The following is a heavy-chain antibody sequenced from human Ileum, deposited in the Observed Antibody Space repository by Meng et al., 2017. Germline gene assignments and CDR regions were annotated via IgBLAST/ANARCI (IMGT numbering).Heavy chain of an antibody. CDR1: GFTFSSYW. CDR2: INSDGSST. CDR3: ARDRIPFHFDY. J-gene: IGHJ4*01. V-gene: IGHV3-74*01. Sequence: SCAASGFTFSSYWMHWVRQAPGKGLVWVSRINSDGSSTSYADSVKGRFTISRDNAKNTLYLLMNSLRAEDTAVYYCARDRIPFHFDYWGHGKLVTCAS.